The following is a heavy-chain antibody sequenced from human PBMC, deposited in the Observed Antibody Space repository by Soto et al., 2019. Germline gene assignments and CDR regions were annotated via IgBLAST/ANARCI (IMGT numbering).Heavy chain of an antibody. V-gene: IGHV4-38-2*02. D-gene: IGHD1-26*01. J-gene: IGHJ5*02. CDR2: IYHSGST. CDR3: ARDLEWIVGATRDGVDP. Sequence: SATLSLTCTVSGGSISSGYYWGWIRQPPGKGLEWIGSIYHSGSTYYNPSLKSRVTISVDTSKDQFSLKLSSVTAADTAVYYCARDLEWIVGATRDGVDPWGQGTLVTVSS. CDR1: GGSISSGYY.